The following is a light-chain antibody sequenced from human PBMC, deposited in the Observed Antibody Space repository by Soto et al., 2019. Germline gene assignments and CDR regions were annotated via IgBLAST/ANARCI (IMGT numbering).Light chain of an antibody. J-gene: IGKJ2*01. CDR1: QRITTY. Sequence: IHRTQSPSSLSASVRDRVTITCRASQRITTYLNWYQQKPGKAPKLLISTAATLQGGVPSRFSGSGSGTDFTLTITTLQPEDFATYFCQQSYSTPYTFGQGTKLEIK. V-gene: IGKV1-39*01. CDR2: TAA. CDR3: QQSYSTPYT.